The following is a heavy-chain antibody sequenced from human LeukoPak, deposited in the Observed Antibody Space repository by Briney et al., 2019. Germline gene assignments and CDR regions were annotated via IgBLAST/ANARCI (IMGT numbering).Heavy chain of an antibody. D-gene: IGHD3-16*01. CDR3: ARDATPDGIIFDY. Sequence: PGGSLRLSCAASRFTFSSYFMSWVRQAPGKGLEWVSVISGSGGTTYYAVSVKGRFTISRDNAKNSLYLQMNSLRAEDTAVYYCARDATPDGIIFDYWGQGTLVTVSS. CDR1: RFTFSSYF. CDR2: ISGSGGTT. J-gene: IGHJ4*02. V-gene: IGHV3-23*01.